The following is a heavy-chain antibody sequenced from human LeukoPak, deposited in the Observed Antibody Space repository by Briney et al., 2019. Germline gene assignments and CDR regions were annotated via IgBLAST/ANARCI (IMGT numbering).Heavy chain of an antibody. CDR1: GFTFSTYA. J-gene: IGHJ3*02. D-gene: IGHD5-24*01. V-gene: IGHV3-23*01. CDR3: AKDGGDGYTGDAFDI. CDR2: ISASGGST. Sequence: PRGSLRLSXAASGFTFSTYAMSWVRQAPGMGLEWVSGISASGGSTFYADSVKGRFTISRDTSKNMVYLQMNSLRAEDTAIYYCAKDGGDGYTGDAFDIWGQRTMVTVSS.